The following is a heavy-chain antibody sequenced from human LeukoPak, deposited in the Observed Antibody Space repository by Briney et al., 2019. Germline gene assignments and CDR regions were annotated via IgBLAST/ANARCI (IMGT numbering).Heavy chain of an antibody. J-gene: IGHJ4*02. D-gene: IGHD3-10*01. CDR1: GFTFSSYG. CDR3: ARDRYYGSGRGFDY. Sequence: PGRSLRLSCAASGFTFSSYGMHWVRQAPGKGLEWVAVIWYGGSNKYYADSVKGRFTISRDNSKNTLYLQMNSLRAEDTAVYYCARDRYYGSGRGFDYWGQGTLVTVSS. V-gene: IGHV3-33*01. CDR2: IWYGGSNK.